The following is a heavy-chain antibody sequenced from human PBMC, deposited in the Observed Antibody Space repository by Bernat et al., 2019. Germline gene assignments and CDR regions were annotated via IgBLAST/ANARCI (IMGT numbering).Heavy chain of an antibody. CDR2: ISAYNGNT. J-gene: IGHJ6*02. CDR3: ARLNSSGWYVGYYYYYGMDV. D-gene: IGHD6-19*01. V-gene: IGHV1-18*01. Sequence: QVQLVQSGAEVKKPGASVKVSCKASGYTFTSYGISWVRQAPGQGLEWMGWISAYNGNTNYAQKLQGRVTMTTDTSTSTAYMEMRSLRSADTAVYYCARLNSSGWYVGYYYYYGMDVWGQGTTVTVSS. CDR1: GYTFTSYG.